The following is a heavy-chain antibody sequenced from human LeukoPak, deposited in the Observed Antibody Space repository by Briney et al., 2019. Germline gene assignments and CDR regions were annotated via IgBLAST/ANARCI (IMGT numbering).Heavy chain of an antibody. CDR1: GFTFSSYA. CDR2: ISGSGGST. J-gene: IGHJ4*02. CDR3: ARDLSGVTGDTYGRGIDY. V-gene: IGHV3-23*01. Sequence: GGSLRLSCAASGFTFSSYAMSWVRQAPGKGLEWVSAISGSGGSTYYADSVKGRFTISRDNSKNTLYLQMNSLRAEDTAVYYCARDLSGVTGDTYGRGIDYWGQGTLVTVSS. D-gene: IGHD5-18*01.